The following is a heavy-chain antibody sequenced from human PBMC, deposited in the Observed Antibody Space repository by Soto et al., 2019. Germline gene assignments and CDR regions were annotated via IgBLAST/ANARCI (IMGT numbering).Heavy chain of an antibody. V-gene: IGHV3-23*01. J-gene: IGHJ4*02. CDR1: GLTFSSYA. CDR3: AKDGDSITRNKPLDY. D-gene: IGHD2-2*01. Sequence: HPGGSLRLSCAAAGLTFSSYARCWVRQAPGKGLEWVSSISVRGDRTFYADSVKGRFTISRDNFRNSLHLQMNSLRAEDTAVYYCAKDGDSITRNKPLDYWGPGTLVTVSS. CDR2: ISVRGDRT.